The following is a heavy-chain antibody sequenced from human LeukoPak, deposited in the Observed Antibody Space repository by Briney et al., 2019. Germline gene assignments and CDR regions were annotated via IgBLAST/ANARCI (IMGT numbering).Heavy chain of an antibody. J-gene: IGHJ6*02. Sequence: PSETLSLTCTVSGGSISSSSYYWGWIRQPPGKGLEWIGYIYYSGNTNYKSSLKSRVTISLDTSKNQFSLKLSSVTAVDTAVYFCARAPARDYGDYGFYLYGVDVWGQGTTVTVSS. V-gene: IGHV4-61*05. CDR1: GGSISSSSYY. CDR2: IYYSGNT. D-gene: IGHD4-17*01. CDR3: ARAPARDYGDYGFYLYGVDV.